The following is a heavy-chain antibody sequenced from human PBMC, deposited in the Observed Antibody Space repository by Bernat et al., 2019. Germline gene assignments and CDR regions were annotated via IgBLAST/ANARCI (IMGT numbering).Heavy chain of an antibody. Sequence: EVQLVESGGGLVKPGGSLRLSCAASGFTFSNAWMSWVRQAPGKGLEWVGRIKSKTDGGTTDYAAPVKGRFTISRDDSKNTLYLQMNSLKTEDTAVYYCTTETIFGVVIADYYYYMDVWGKGNTVTVSS. CDR3: TTETIFGVVIADYYYYMDV. CDR1: GFTFSNAW. J-gene: IGHJ6*03. CDR2: IKSKTDGGTT. D-gene: IGHD3-3*01. V-gene: IGHV3-15*01.